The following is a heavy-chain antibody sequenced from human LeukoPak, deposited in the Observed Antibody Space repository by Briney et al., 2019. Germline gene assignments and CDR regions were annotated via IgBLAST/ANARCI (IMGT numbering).Heavy chain of an antibody. CDR1: GFTFSSYA. CDR3: ARRGANDFGDSAGNFAYDI. CDR2: IKYSGHT. D-gene: IGHD4-17*01. J-gene: IGHJ3*02. V-gene: IGHV4-34*08. Sequence: GSLRLSCAASGFTFSSYAMSWVRQVPGKGLEWIGEIKYSGHTNYNPSLESRVTISVDTSKKQFSLKLSSVTVADTALYFCARRGANDFGDSAGNFAYDIWGQGTMVTASS.